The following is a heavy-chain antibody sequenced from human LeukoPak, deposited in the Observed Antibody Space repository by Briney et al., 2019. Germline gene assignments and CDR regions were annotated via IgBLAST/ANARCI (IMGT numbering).Heavy chain of an antibody. D-gene: IGHD3-16*01. CDR1: GYTFISYY. J-gene: IGHJ6*03. Sequence: ASVKVSCKASGYTFISYYMHWVRQAPGQGLEWMGIINPSGGSTSYAQKFQGRVTMTRDTSTSTVYMELSSLRSEDTAVYYCARNKDSAGSVFAYYMDVWGKGTTVTVSS. V-gene: IGHV1-46*01. CDR2: INPSGGST. CDR3: ARNKDSAGSVFAYYMDV.